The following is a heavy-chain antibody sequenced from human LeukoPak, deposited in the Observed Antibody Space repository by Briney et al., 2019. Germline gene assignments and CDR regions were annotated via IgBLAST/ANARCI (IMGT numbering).Heavy chain of an antibody. J-gene: IGHJ5*02. CDR3: ARGVGGYCSGGSCYSGPNWFDP. D-gene: IGHD2-15*01. CDR1: GGSIRGYY. V-gene: IGHV4-59*08. Sequence: PSETLSLTCNVSGGSIRGYYWSWIRQPPGKGLEWIGYIYSSGSTNYNPSLKSRVTISVDTSKNQFSLKLSSVTAADTAVYYCARGVGGYCSGGSCYSGPNWFDPWGQGTLVTVSS. CDR2: IYSSGST.